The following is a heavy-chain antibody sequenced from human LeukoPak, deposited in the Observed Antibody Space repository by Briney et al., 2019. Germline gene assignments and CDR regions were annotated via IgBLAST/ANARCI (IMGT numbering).Heavy chain of an antibody. J-gene: IGHJ4*02. CDR1: GFTVSSNY. V-gene: IGHV3-66*02. Sequence: GGSLRLSCAASGFTVSSNYMSWVRQAPGKGLEWVSVIYSGGSTYYADSVKGRFTISRDNSKNTLYLQMNSLRAEDTAVYYCATGLGAMHSGSCFDYWGQGTLVTVSS. CDR3: ATGLGAMHSGSCFDY. CDR2: IYSGGST. D-gene: IGHD1-26*01.